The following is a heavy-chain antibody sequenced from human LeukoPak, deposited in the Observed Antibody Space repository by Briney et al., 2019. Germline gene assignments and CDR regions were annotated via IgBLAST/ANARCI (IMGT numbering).Heavy chain of an antibody. CDR2: IYYGGST. V-gene: IGHV4-39*01. Sequence: SETLSLTCTVSGGSISSSSYYWGWIRQPPGKGLEWIGSIYYGGSTYYNPPLKSRVTISVDTSKNQFSLKLSSVTAADTAVYYCARHVGLDSSSWYFYYYYGMDVWGQGTTVTVSS. D-gene: IGHD6-13*01. J-gene: IGHJ6*02. CDR1: GGSISSSSYY. CDR3: ARHVGLDSSSWYFYYYYGMDV.